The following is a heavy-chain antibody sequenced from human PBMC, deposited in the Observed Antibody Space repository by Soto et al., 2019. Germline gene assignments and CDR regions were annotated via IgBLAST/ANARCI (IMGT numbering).Heavy chain of an antibody. D-gene: IGHD2-15*01. J-gene: IGHJ5*02. CDR3: AKDQGILFAPNWFDP. CDR2: ISGSGGST. CDR1: GFTFSSYA. V-gene: IGHV3-23*01. Sequence: PGGSLRLSCAASGFTFSSYAMSWVRQAPGKGLEWVSAISGSGGSTYYADSVKGRFTISRDNSKNTLYLQMNSLRAEDTAVYYCAKDQGILFAPNWFDPWGQGTLVTVSS.